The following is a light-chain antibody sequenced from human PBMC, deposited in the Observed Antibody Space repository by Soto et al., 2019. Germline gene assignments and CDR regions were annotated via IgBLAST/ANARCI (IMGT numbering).Light chain of an antibody. CDR2: AAS. CDR1: QDINNY. CDR3: QKYNIAPQT. V-gene: IGKV1-27*01. Sequence: DIQMTQSPSSLSASVGDRVTITCRASQDINNYLAWYQQKPGKVPKLLIYAASTLQSGVPSRFSGSGSGTDFTLTISSLQPEDVATYYCQKYNIAPQTFGQGTKLEIK. J-gene: IGKJ2*01.